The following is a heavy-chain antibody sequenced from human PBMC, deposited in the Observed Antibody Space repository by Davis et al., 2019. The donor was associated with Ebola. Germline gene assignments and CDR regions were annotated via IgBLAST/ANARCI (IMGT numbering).Heavy chain of an antibody. J-gene: IGHJ4*02. CDR1: GFTFSSYS. CDR2: ISSSSSTI. D-gene: IGHD4-23*01. V-gene: IGHV3-48*04. CDR3: AQQLGDYGGNALRY. Sequence: GESLKISCAASGFTFSSYSMNWVRQAPGKGLEWVSYISSSSSTIYYADSVKGRFTISRDDAKKSLYLQMDSLRAGDTAVYYCAQQLGDYGGNALRYWGQGTLVTVSS.